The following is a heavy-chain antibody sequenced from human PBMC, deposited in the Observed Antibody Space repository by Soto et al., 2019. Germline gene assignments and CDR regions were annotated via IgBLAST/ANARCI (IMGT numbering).Heavy chain of an antibody. CDR1: GFTFSSYA. Sequence: GGSLRLSCAASGFTFSSYAMHWVRQAPGKGLEWVAVISYDGSNKYYADSVKGRFTISRDNSKNTLYLQMNSLRAEDTAVYYCAREPETVRYDAFDIWGQGTMVTVSS. V-gene: IGHV3-30-3*01. CDR2: ISYDGSNK. J-gene: IGHJ3*02. D-gene: IGHD3-10*02. CDR3: AREPETVRYDAFDI.